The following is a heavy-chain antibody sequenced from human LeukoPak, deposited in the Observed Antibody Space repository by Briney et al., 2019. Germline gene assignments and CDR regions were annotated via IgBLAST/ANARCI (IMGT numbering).Heavy chain of an antibody. D-gene: IGHD5-24*01. J-gene: IGHJ4*02. CDR1: GFTVSSNY. V-gene: IGHV3-53*01. CDR3: ARTFVSGDGYKVGYFDY. Sequence: PGGSLRLSCAASGFTVSSNYMSWVRQAPGKGLEWVSLIYSSGSTYYADSVKGRFTISRDNSKNTLYLQMNSLTAEVTAVYYCARTFVSGDGYKVGYFDYWGQGTQVTVSS. CDR2: IYSSGST.